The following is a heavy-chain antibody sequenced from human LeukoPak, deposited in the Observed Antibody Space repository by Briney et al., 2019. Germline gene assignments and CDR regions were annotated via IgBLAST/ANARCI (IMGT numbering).Heavy chain of an antibody. V-gene: IGHV4-59*05. D-gene: IGHD6-19*01. J-gene: IGHJ4*02. CDR2: IYYSGST. Sequence: SETLSLTCSVSGASINDYYWSWIRQPAGKGLEWIGSIYYSGSTYYNPSLKSRVTISVDTSKNQFSLKLSSVTAADTAVYYCARQPPTRLAVAGTFDYWGQGTLVTVSS. CDR1: GASINDYY. CDR3: ARQPPTRLAVAGTFDY.